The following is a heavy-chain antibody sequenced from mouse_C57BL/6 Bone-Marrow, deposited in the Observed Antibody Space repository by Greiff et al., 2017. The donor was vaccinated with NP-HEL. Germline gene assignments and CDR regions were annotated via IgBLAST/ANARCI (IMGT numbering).Heavy chain of an antibody. CDR1: GFTFTDYY. CDR3: APIYYDYDDYAMDY. Sequence: EVHLVESGGGLVQPGGSLSLSCAASGFTFTDYYMSWVRQPPGKALEWLGFIRNKANGYTTEYSASVKGRFTISRDNSQSILYLQMNALRAEDSATYYCAPIYYDYDDYAMDYWGQGTSVTVSS. CDR2: IRNKANGYTT. J-gene: IGHJ4*01. D-gene: IGHD2-4*01. V-gene: IGHV7-3*01.